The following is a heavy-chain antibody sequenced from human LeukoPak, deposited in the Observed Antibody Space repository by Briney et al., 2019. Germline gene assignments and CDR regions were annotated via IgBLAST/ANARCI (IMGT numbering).Heavy chain of an antibody. CDR1: GFTFSRYW. CDR2: FSGSGGST. CDR3: ARSGLSRFGF. V-gene: IGHV3-23*01. J-gene: IGHJ4*02. Sequence: GGSLRLSCAASGFTFSRYWMSWVRQAPGKGLQWVSAFSGSGGSTYYADSVKGRFTISRDNSRNTLYLQMNSLRAEDTAVYYCARSGLSRFGFWGQGTLVTVSS. D-gene: IGHD2/OR15-2a*01.